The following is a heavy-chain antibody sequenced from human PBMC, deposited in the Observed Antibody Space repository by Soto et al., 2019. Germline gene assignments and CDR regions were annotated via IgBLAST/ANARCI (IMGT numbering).Heavy chain of an antibody. Sequence: EVQLVESGGGLVQPGGSLRLSCATSGFAFSDYWMNWVRQVPGKGLEWVANIKQDGSEIHYVDSVRGRFTISRDNAKDSLHLQMNGLRAYDAARYYCVRASGWTGDYWGQGILVTVSS. J-gene: IGHJ4*02. CDR3: VRASGWTGDY. CDR2: IKQDGSEI. V-gene: IGHV3-7*04. CDR1: GFAFSDYW. D-gene: IGHD3-10*01.